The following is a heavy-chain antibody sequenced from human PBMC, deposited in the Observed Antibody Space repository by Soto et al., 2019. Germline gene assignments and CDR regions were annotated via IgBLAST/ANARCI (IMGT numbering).Heavy chain of an antibody. CDR1: GFSLSTSGVG. J-gene: IGHJ5*02. V-gene: IGHV2-5*02. CDR2: IYWDDDK. D-gene: IGHD2-15*01. CDR3: AHSLVYCSGGSCYWCWFDG. Sequence: QITLKESGPTLVKPTQTLTLTCTFSGFSLSTSGVGVGWFRQPPGKALEWLALIYWDDDKGYSPSLKSRLTNARDTCRNRVVLTMTNMDSVDRATYLCAHSLVYCSGGSCYWCWFDGWGQGTLVSVSS.